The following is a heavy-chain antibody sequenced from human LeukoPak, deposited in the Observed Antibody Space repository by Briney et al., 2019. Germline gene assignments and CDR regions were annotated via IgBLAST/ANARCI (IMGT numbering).Heavy chain of an antibody. J-gene: IGHJ4*02. Sequence: GASVKVSCKASGYTFTGYAISWLRQAPGQRLEWMGWINAGNGDTKYSQKFQGRVTINWDTSASTAYMELSSLRSEDTAVYYCVDGSGTYYQWGQGTLVTVSS. D-gene: IGHD3-10*01. CDR1: GYTFTGYA. CDR3: VDGSGTYYQ. V-gene: IGHV1-3*01. CDR2: INAGNGDT.